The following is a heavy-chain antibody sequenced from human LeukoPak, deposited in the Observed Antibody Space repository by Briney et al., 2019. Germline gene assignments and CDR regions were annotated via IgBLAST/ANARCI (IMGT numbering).Heavy chain of an antibody. CDR2: IIPIFGTA. J-gene: IGHJ4*02. D-gene: IGHD2-2*02. CDR3: ARSPSSSTTYYTFEY. CDR1: GGTFSSYA. V-gene: IGHV1-69*13. Sequence: SVKVSCKASGGTFSSYAISWVRQAPGQGLEWMGGIIPIFGTANYAQKFQGRVTITADESTRTAYMELSSLKSDDTAVYYCARSPSSSTTYYTFEYWGLGTLVTVSS.